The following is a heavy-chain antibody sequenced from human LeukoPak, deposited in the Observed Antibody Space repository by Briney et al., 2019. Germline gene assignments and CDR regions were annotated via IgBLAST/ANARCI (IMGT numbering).Heavy chain of an antibody. CDR2: IYPGDSDT. J-gene: IGHJ1*01. CDR1: GYSFNHYW. D-gene: IGHD5-18*01. CDR3: ARGGRYSYGSSEH. V-gene: IGHV5-51*01. Sequence: GESLKISCNGSGYSFNHYWIGWVRQMPGKGLEWMGIIYPGDSDTIYSPSFQGQVTISDDKSISTAYLQGSSLKASDTAMYYCARGGRYSYGSSEHWGQGTLVTVSS.